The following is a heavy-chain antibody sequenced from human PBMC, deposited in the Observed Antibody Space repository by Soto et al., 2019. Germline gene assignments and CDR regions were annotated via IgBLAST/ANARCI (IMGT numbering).Heavy chain of an antibody. CDR2: ISSSSRNI. V-gene: IGHV3-21*01. CDR1: GFTLSSYS. Sequence: EVQLVESWGGLVKPGGSLRLSCAASGFTLSSYSMSWVRQAPGKGLEWVSSISSSSRNIYYADSVKGRFTISRDNAKNSLYLQMNSLGAEDTAVYYCARPQNPSVWYHGGYWGQGTLVTVSS. CDR3: ARPQNPSVWYHGGY. J-gene: IGHJ4*02. D-gene: IGHD6-19*01.